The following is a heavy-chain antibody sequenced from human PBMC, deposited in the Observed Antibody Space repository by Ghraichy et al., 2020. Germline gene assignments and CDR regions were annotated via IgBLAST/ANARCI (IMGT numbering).Heavy chain of an antibody. V-gene: IGHV1-8*03. CDR2: MNPNSGNT. CDR1: GYTFTSYD. J-gene: IGHJ6*02. D-gene: IGHD6-19*01. CDR3: ARGTKNSTSSGWTYYYYYYGMDV. Sequence: ASVKVSCKASGYTFTSYDINWVRQATGQGLEWMGWMNPNSGNTGYAQKFQGRVTITRNTSISTAYMELSSLRSEDTAVYYCARGTKNSTSSGWTYYYYYYGMDVWGQGTTVTVSS.